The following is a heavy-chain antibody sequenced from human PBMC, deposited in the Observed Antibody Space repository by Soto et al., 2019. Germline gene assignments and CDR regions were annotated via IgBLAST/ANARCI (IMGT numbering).Heavy chain of an antibody. V-gene: IGHV3-23*01. CDR1: GFSFSSYA. D-gene: IGHD6-19*01. J-gene: IGHJ4*02. CDR2: ISGRGGRA. CDR3: AKDGSQGAVAGTNDFDY. Sequence: PGGSLRLSCAASGFSFSSYALNWVRQAPGKGLEWVSTISGRGGRAYYADSVKGRFTISRDNSKNALYLQLDSLRAEDTAVYYCAKDGSQGAVAGTNDFDYWGQGTLVTVSS.